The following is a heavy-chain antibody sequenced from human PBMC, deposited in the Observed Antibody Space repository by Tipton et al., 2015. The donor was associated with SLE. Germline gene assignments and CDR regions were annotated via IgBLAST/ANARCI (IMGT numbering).Heavy chain of an antibody. V-gene: IGHV4-59*01. CDR3: ARGWQHLTSPYDY. CDR2: IYYSGRT. CDR1: GGSINAYH. J-gene: IGHJ4*02. D-gene: IGHD6-13*01. Sequence: TLSLTCTVSGGSINAYHWSWIRQPPGKGLEWLGYIYYSGRTSYNPSLGSRVTISVDTSKNQFSLRLSSVTAADTAVYYCARGWQHLTSPYDYWGQGTLVAVSS.